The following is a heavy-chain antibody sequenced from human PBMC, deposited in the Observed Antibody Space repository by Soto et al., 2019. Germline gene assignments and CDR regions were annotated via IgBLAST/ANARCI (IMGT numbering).Heavy chain of an antibody. D-gene: IGHD3-3*01. Sequence: QVQLEQSGAEVKKPGASVKVSCKTSGYSLTTYGIIWVRQAPGQGLEWVGWINTYNRNTDYAQKFQGRVTLTTDTSTNTAYMDLRRLRSDDTAVYYCARAFTIFGVDADYGMDVW. J-gene: IGHJ6*01. CDR3: ARAFTIFGVDADYGMDV. CDR1: GYSLTTYG. V-gene: IGHV1-18*04. CDR2: INTYNRNT.